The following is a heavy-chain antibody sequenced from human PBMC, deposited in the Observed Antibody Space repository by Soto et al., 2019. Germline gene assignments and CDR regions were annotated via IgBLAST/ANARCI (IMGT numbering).Heavy chain of an antibody. V-gene: IGHV1-2*02. CDR2: INPNSGGT. D-gene: IGHD3-22*01. J-gene: IGHJ5*02. CDR3: ARAPYYYDSSGPPSS. CDR1: GYTFTGYY. Sequence: ASVKVSCKASGYTFTGYYMHWVRQAPGQGLEWMGWINPNSGGTNYAQKFQGRVTMTRDTSISAAYMELSRLRSDDTAVYYCARAPYYYDSSGPPSSWGQGTLVTVSS.